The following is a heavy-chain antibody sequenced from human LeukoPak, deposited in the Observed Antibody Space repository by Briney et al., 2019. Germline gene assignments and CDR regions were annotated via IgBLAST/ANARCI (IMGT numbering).Heavy chain of an antibody. CDR3: ASPEWFGELSVAFDI. J-gene: IGHJ3*02. V-gene: IGHV3-21*01. Sequence: PGGSLRRSGAASGFTFSSYSMNWVRQAPGKGLEWVSSISSSSSYIYYAYSVKGRFTISRDNAKNSLYLQMNSLRAEDTAVYYCASPEWFGELSVAFDIWGQGTMVTVSS. D-gene: IGHD3-10*01. CDR2: ISSSSSYI. CDR1: GFTFSSYS.